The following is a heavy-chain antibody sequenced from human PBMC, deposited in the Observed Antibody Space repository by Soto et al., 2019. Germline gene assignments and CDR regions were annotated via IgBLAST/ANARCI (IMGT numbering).Heavy chain of an antibody. CDR2: IYYSGST. CDR1: GGSVSSGSYY. D-gene: IGHD6-13*01. V-gene: IGHV4-61*01. J-gene: IGHJ5*02. Sequence: SETLSLTCTVSGGSVSSGSYYWSWIRQPPGKGLEWIGYIYYSGSTNYNASLKSRVTISVDMSKNQFSLKLSSVTAADTAVYYCARLGSSWYWIDPWGQGTLVTVSS. CDR3: ARLGSSWYWIDP.